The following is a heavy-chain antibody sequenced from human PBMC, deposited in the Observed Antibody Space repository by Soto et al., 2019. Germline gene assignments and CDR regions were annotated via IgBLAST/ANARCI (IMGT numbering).Heavy chain of an antibody. D-gene: IGHD1-7*01. CDR2: IYPDDSDT. CDR3: AKLAPELSTSPRYFDS. Sequence: GESLKISCKCSGYSFTSYWIGWVRQMSGKGLEWMGIIYPDDSDTRYSPSFQGQVTISADKSISTAYLQWSSLKASDTAMYYCAKLAPELSTSPRYFDSWGQGALVTVSS. CDR1: GYSFTSYW. J-gene: IGHJ4*03. V-gene: IGHV5-51*01.